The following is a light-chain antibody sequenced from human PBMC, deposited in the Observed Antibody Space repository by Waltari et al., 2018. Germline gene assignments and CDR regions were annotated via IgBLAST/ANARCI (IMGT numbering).Light chain of an antibody. CDR1: RSNLGANS. CDR2: SNN. Sequence: QSVLTQSHSVSATPGQRVTISCSGSRSNLGANSVNWYQHVPGAAPRLLIYSNNRRPSGVPDRFSGSKSGTSASLAISGLQSEDEAHYYCATWDSDVNAWLFGGGTKVTVL. V-gene: IGLV1-44*01. CDR3: ATWDSDVNAWL. J-gene: IGLJ2*01.